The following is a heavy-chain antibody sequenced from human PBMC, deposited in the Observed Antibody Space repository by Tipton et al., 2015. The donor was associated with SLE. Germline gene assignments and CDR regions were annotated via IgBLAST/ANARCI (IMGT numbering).Heavy chain of an antibody. D-gene: IGHD5-18*01. Sequence: SLRLSCAASGFTFSSYSMNWVRQAPGKGLEWVSSISSSSSYIYYADSVKGRFTIPRDNAKNSLYLQMNSLRAEDTAVYYCARFTGPGNTAQDYWGQGTLVTVSS. CDR2: ISSSSSYI. J-gene: IGHJ4*02. V-gene: IGHV3-21*01. CDR1: GFTFSSYS. CDR3: ARFTGPGNTAQDY.